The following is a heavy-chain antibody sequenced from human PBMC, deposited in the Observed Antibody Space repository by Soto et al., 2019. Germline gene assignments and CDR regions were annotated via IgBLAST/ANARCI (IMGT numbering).Heavy chain of an antibody. CDR2: ISGTVRST. CDR3: AQGARGPGYGNSIGRGFDS. CDR1: GFTFTNYA. Sequence: EVQLVESGGGLVQPGGSLRLSCAASGFTFTNYAMSWVRQAPGKGLEWVSGISGTVRSTYYADSVKGRFTISRDNSKNTVYLQKNSLRSEDTAVYYCAQGARGPGYGNSIGRGFDSWGQGALVTVSS. D-gene: IGHD6-13*01. V-gene: IGHV3-23*04. J-gene: IGHJ4*02.